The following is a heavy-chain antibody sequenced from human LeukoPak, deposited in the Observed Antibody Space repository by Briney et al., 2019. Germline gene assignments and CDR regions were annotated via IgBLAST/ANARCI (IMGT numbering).Heavy chain of an antibody. Sequence: GGSLRLSCAGYGFTFGDYYMSWIRQAPGKGLEWLSSISSGGSYTNYAGSVKGRFTISRNNVKNSLYMQMNSLRDEDTAVYYCAIILTTDSFDYWGQGTLVTVSS. CDR3: AIILTTDSFDY. CDR1: GFTFGDYY. V-gene: IGHV3-11*03. D-gene: IGHD4-17*01. CDR2: ISSGGSYT. J-gene: IGHJ4*02.